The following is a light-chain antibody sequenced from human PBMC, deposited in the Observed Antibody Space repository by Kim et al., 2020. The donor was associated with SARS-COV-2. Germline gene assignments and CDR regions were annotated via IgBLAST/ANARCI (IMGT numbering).Light chain of an antibody. J-gene: IGKJ3*01. Sequence: ATINCKSSQSVLYSSNNKNYLAWYQQKPGQPPKLLIYWASTRESGVPDRFSGSGSGIDFTLTISSLQAEDVAVYYCQQYYSTPFTFGPGTKVDIK. CDR1: QSVLYSSNNKNY. CDR2: WAS. CDR3: QQYYSTPFT. V-gene: IGKV4-1*01.